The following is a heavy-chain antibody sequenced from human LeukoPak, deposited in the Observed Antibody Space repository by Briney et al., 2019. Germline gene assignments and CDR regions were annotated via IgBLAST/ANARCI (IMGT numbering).Heavy chain of an antibody. CDR3: AKVESGYYYMDV. CDR1: GFTFSSYA. Sequence: GGSLRLSCVASGFTFSSYAMSWVRQAPGKGLEWVSAISGSGGGTYYADSVKGRFTISRDNSKNTLYLQMNSLRAEDTAVYYCAKVESGYYYMDVWGKGTTVTVSS. V-gene: IGHV3-23*01. D-gene: IGHD3-3*01. CDR2: ISGSGGGT. J-gene: IGHJ6*03.